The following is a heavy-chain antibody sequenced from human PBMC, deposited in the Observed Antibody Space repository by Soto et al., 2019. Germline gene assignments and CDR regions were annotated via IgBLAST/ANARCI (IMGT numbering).Heavy chain of an antibody. CDR1: GDSVSSNSAA. J-gene: IGHJ3*01. D-gene: IGHD2-15*01. CDR3: ARDPGPSRTRFFVVVVAATSAFDF. V-gene: IGHV6-1*01. CDR2: TYYRSKWYN. Sequence: SQTLSLTCAISGDSVSSNSAAWNWIRQSPSRGLEWLGRTYYRSKWYNDYAVSVKSRITINPDTSKNQFSLQLNSVTPEDTAVYYCARDPGPSRTRFFVVVVAATSAFDFWCQGIMVSVSS.